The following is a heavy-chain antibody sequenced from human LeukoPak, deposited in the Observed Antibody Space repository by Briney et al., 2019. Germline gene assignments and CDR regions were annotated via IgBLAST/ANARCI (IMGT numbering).Heavy chain of an antibody. CDR3: AKDRLPGSNYYYGMDV. Sequence: GGSRRLSCAASGFTFSSYAMSWVRQAPGKGLEWVSAISGSGGSTYYADSVKGRFTTSRDNSKNTLYLQMNSLRAEDTAVYYCAKDRLPGSNYYYGMDVWGQGTTVTVSS. CDR2: ISGSGGST. V-gene: IGHV3-23*01. D-gene: IGHD1-26*01. J-gene: IGHJ6*02. CDR1: GFTFSSYA.